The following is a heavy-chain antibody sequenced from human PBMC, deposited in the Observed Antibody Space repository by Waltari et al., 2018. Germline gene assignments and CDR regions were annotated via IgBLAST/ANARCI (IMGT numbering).Heavy chain of an antibody. V-gene: IGHV3-23*01. Sequence: EVQLLESGGGMVKPGGSLRLSCAASRFTFSNHAMSWVRQAPGKGLEWVSSISGGGINTYYADSGKGRFTISRDNSKNTLFLRMNNLRAGDTAVYYCARGFYYDASGYSSGIDYWGQGTLVTVSS. J-gene: IGHJ4*02. CDR1: RFTFSNHA. CDR3: ARGFYYDASGYSSGIDY. D-gene: IGHD3-22*01. CDR2: ISGGGINT.